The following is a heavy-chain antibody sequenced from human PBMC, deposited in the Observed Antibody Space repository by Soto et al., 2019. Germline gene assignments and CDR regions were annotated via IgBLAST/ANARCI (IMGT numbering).Heavy chain of an antibody. CDR3: ARPHPHYGSLDY. D-gene: IGHD4-17*01. CDR1: GGSFSGYY. CDR2: INHSGST. J-gene: IGHJ4*02. Sequence: SETLSLTCAVYGGSFSGYYWSWIRQPPGKGLEWIGEINHSGSTNYNPSLKSRVTISVDTSKNQFSLKLSSVTAADTAVYYCARPHPHYGSLDYWGQGTLVTVPS. V-gene: IGHV4-34*01.